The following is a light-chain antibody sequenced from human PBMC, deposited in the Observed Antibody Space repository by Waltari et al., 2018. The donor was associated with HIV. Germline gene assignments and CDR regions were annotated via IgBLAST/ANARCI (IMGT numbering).Light chain of an antibody. J-gene: IGLJ2*01. CDR2: DDV. Sequence: SYVLTQAPSVSVAPGQTATISCGHIGRNSVQWYRQKAGRAPLLVVADDVDRTPGVPARFSGARSGERATLTISGVEAGDEADYYCQVWDRSYKEAVFGGGT. CDR3: QVWDRSYKEAV. CDR1: HIGRNS. V-gene: IGLV3-21*02.